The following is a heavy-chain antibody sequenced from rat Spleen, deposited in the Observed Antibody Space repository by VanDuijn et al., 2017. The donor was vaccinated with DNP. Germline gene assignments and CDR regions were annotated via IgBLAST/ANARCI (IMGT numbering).Heavy chain of an antibody. CDR3: TRRYDGTHYFGDY. J-gene: IGHJ2*01. Sequence: EVQLQESGPGLVKPSQSLSLTCSVTGYSITNNYWGWIRKFPGNKMEWIGHISYSGSTSYNPSLKSRISITRDTSKNQFFLQVNSVTSEDTATYYCTRRYDGTHYFGDYWGQGVMVTVSS. CDR2: ISYSGST. D-gene: IGHD1-12*02. V-gene: IGHV3-1*01. CDR1: GYSITNNY.